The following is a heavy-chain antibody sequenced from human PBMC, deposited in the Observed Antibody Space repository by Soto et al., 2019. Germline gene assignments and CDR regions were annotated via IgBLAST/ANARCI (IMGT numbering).Heavy chain of an antibody. CDR2: VSPSGDTT. CDR1: GFIFSTYS. Sequence: PGGSLRLSCEASGFIFSTYSMTWVRQGPGKGLEWVAAVSPSGDTTHYADSLKGRLTISRDNSKNTVSLQMNSLSADDTGLYYCVREPDVWGHGXSVTVYS. V-gene: IGHV3-23*01. CDR3: VREPDV. J-gene: IGHJ6*02.